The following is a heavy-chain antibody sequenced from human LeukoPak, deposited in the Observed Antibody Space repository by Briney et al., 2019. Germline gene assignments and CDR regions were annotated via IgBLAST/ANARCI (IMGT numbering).Heavy chain of an antibody. J-gene: IGHJ3*02. CDR3: TRVAFGDHFDI. V-gene: IGHV4-59*01. D-gene: IGHD3-10*01. CDR2: LCDSGST. CDR1: GGSLSNYC. Sequence: SETLSLTCTVSGGSLSNYCWSWVRQSPGKRLEWIGYLCDSGSTSFNPSLKSRVTISLDTSKNQFSLKVTSMTAADTAVYYCTRVAFGDHFDIWGQGTMVTVSS.